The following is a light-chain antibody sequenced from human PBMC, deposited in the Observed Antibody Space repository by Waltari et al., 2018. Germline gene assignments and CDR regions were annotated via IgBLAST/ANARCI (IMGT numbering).Light chain of an antibody. Sequence: QSALTQPASVSGSPGQSLTISCTRSSSDLGGYSFVSWYHQHPGKAPKLMFYYVSHRPSGVSNRVSGSKSGNTASLTISGLQPEDEADYYCSSYTRIIPPFLFGTGTKVTVL. CDR3: SSYTRIIPPFL. CDR1: SSDLGGYSF. CDR2: YVS. J-gene: IGLJ1*01. V-gene: IGLV2-14*01.